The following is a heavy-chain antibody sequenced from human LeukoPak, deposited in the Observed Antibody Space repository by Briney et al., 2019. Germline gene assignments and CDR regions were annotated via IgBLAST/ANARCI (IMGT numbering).Heavy chain of an antibody. D-gene: IGHD5-18*01. CDR1: GFTFGSYA. Sequence: GGSLRLSCAASGFTFGSYAMYWVRQAPGKGLEWVSGISGSGGSTFYADSVKGRFTISRDNAKNSLYLQMNSLRAEDTAVYYCARAPRQPVDTAMVYYYYYGMDVWGQGTTVTVSS. CDR2: ISGSGGST. J-gene: IGHJ6*02. CDR3: ARAPRQPVDTAMVYYYYYGMDV. V-gene: IGHV3-23*01.